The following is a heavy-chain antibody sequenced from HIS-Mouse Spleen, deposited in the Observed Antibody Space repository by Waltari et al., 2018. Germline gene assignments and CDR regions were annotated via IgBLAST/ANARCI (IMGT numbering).Heavy chain of an antibody. J-gene: IGHJ2*01. V-gene: IGHV4-39*07. Sequence: QLQLQESGPGLVKPSETLSLTCTVSGGSISSSSYYWGWIRQPPGKGLEWIGSSYYSGSTYYNPCLKGRVTISVDTSKNQFSRKLSSGTAADTAVDYCAREIPYSSSWYDWYFDLWGRGTLVTVSS. D-gene: IGHD6-13*01. CDR2: SYYSGST. CDR1: GGSISSSSYY. CDR3: AREIPYSSSWYDWYFDL.